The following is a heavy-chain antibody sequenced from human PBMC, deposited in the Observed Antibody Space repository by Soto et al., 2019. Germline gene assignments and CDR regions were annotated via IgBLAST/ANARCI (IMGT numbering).Heavy chain of an antibody. Sequence: QDQLVQSGAEILKPGASVKVSCKTSTYMFSNYGVSWVRQAPGQGLEWMGWISAYNGNTNYAQKLKDRVTLTTDTSTSTAYMELRSLRSDDTVVYDCASDTHYYQSGSYDNAGMDVWGQGTTVTVSS. J-gene: IGHJ6*02. D-gene: IGHD3-10*01. V-gene: IGHV1-18*01. CDR2: ISAYNGNT. CDR1: TYMFSNYG. CDR3: ASDTHYYQSGSYDNAGMDV.